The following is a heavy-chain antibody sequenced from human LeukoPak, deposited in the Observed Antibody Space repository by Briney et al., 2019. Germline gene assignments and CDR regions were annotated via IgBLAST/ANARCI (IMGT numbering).Heavy chain of an antibody. J-gene: IGHJ4*02. CDR3: ARGLPKYYYDRSRGSERLDY. Sequence: GSLRLSCAGSGLTVSRMYMSWVRQPPGKGLEWIGEINHSGSTNYNPSLKSRVTISVDTSKNQFSLKLSSVSAADTAVYYCARGLPKYYYDRSRGSERLDYWGQGTLVTVSS. V-gene: IGHV4-34*01. D-gene: IGHD3-22*01. CDR2: INHSGST. CDR1: GLTVSRMY.